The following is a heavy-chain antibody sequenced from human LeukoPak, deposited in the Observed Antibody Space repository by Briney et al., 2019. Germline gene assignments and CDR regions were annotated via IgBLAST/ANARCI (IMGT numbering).Heavy chain of an antibody. J-gene: IGHJ3*01. Sequence: GGSLRLSCTASGFTFGDYAMSWFRQAPGKGLEWVGFIRSKAYGGTTEYAASVKGRFTISRDDSKSIAYLQMNSLKTEDTAVYYCTRSGCGGDCYSDAWGQGTMVTVSS. CDR3: TRSGCGGDCYSDA. CDR1: GFTFGDYA. D-gene: IGHD2-21*02. CDR2: IRSKAYGGTT. V-gene: IGHV3-49*03.